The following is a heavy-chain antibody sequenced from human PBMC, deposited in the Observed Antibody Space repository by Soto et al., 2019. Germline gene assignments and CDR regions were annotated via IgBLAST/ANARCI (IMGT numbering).Heavy chain of an antibody. CDR1: GYSFTSYW. Sequence: PGESLKLSCQRSGYSFTSYWIGWVRQMPGKGLEWTGITYPSESDNRYSPSFQRQVTISADKSISTAYLQWSSLKASDTAMYYCATYFGGNPGGWFVPWGQGTLVTVSS. CDR2: TYPSESDN. V-gene: IGHV5-51*01. D-gene: IGHD2-15*01. J-gene: IGHJ5*02. CDR3: ATYFGGNPGGWFVP.